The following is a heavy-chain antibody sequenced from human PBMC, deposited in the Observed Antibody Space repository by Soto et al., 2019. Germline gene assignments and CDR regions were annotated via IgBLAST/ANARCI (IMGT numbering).Heavy chain of an antibody. J-gene: IGHJ6*03. Sequence: QVQLVQSGAEVKKPGASVKVSCKASGYTFTSYGISWVRQAPGQGLEWMGWISAYNGNTNYAQKLQGRVTMTTDTSTSTAYIELRSLRSDDTAVYYCARVGKIFGVVTLYYYYYMDVWGKGTTVTVSS. CDR1: GYTFTSYG. CDR3: ARVGKIFGVVTLYYYYYMDV. CDR2: ISAYNGNT. D-gene: IGHD3-3*01. V-gene: IGHV1-18*01.